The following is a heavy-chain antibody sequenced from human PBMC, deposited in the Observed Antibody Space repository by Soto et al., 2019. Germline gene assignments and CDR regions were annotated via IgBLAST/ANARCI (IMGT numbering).Heavy chain of an antibody. V-gene: IGHV3-21*01. CDR1: GFTLSRHT. CDR2: IGSRTSDI. CDR3: VRDYYDTSGYPNTFDM. J-gene: IGHJ3*02. Sequence: LRLSCAASGFTLSRHTMNWVRQAPGKGLEWVSFIGSRTSDIYYADSVKGRFTISRDNAKNSLYLDLTRLRAEDTAVYFCVRDYYDTSGYPNTFDMWGQGTMVTVSS. D-gene: IGHD3-22*01.